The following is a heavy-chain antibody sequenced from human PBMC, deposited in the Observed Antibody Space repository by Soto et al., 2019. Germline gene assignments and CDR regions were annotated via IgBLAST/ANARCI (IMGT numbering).Heavy chain of an antibody. CDR3: ARVIPGAEAWFDP. V-gene: IGHV4-30-4*01. CDR2: IYYSGST. Sequence: SETLSLTCTVSGGSISSGDYYWSWIRQPPGKGLEWIGYIYYSGSTYYNPSLKSRVTISVDTSKNQFSLKLSSVTAADTAVYYCARVIPGAEAWFDPWGQGTLVTVSS. D-gene: IGHD2-2*01. J-gene: IGHJ5*02. CDR1: GGSISSGDYY.